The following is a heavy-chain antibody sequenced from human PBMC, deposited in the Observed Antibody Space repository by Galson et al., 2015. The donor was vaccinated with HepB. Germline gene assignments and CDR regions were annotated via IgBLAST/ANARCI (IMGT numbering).Heavy chain of an antibody. Sequence: SLRLSCAASGFTFSSYGMHWVRQAPGKGLERVALIWYDGTNKYYTDSVKGRFTISRDNSKNTLYLQMNSLRAEDTAVYYCARESIRHSGTYYDFDYWGQGTLVTVSS. V-gene: IGHV3-33*01. CDR1: GFTFSSYG. CDR3: ARESIRHSGTYYDFDY. D-gene: IGHD1-26*01. J-gene: IGHJ4*02. CDR2: IWYDGTNK.